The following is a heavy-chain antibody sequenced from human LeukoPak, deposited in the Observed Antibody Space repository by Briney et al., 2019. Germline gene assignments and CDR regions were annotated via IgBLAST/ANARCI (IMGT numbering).Heavy chain of an antibody. V-gene: IGHV3-66*02. Sequence: GGSLRLSCAASGFTFSSYAMSWVRQAPGKGLEWVSVIYSGGSTYYADSVKGRFTISRDNSKNTLYLQMNSLRAEDTAVYYCATVPEGEYYYDSSGHGAFDIWGQGTMVTVSS. CDR2: IYSGGST. CDR1: GFTFSSYA. CDR3: ATVPEGEYYYDSSGHGAFDI. J-gene: IGHJ3*02. D-gene: IGHD3-22*01.